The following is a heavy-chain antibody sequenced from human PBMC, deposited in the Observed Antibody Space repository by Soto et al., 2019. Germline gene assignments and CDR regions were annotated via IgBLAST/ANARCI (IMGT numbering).Heavy chain of an antibody. J-gene: IGHJ4*02. V-gene: IGHV1-18*01. D-gene: IGHD6-13*01. CDR3: AGDSLLTVYSSSWGTFDY. CDR2: ISSDNGQR. Sequence: QFQLVQSGAEMKKPGASVKVSCKASGYRFTNSGFSWVRQAPGQGLEWMGWISSDNGQRNYAQKFQGRVTMTTDASTSTAYMEPRSLTSADTDVYYCAGDSLLTVYSSSWGTFDYWGQGTLVTVSS. CDR1: GYRFTNSG.